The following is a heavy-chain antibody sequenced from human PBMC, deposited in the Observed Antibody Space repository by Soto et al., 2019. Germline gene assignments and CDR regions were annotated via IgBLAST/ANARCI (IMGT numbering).Heavy chain of an antibody. CDR1: GGSISSSSYY. J-gene: IGHJ6*02. CDR3: ERVVLILTALDSSGHPHYYYYYGMDV. CDR2: IYYSGST. V-gene: IGHV4-39*01. Sequence: ETLSLTCTVSGGSISSSSYYWGWIRQPPGKGLEWIGSIYYSGSTYYNPSLKSRVTISVDTSKNQFSLKLSSVTAADTAVYYCERVVLILTALDSSGHPHYYYYYGMDVWGQGTTVTVSS. D-gene: IGHD3-22*01.